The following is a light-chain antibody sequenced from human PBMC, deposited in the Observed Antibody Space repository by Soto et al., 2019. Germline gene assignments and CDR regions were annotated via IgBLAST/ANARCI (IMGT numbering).Light chain of an antibody. J-gene: IGKJ4*01. Sequence: DIQMTQSPSTLSASVRDRDTITCRASQSVSSWLAWYQQKPGKAPKLLIYDASSLESGVPSRFSGSGSGTEFTLTISSLQPDDFASYHCQQYNTYLLTFGGGTKV. CDR2: DAS. CDR3: QQYNTYLLT. V-gene: IGKV1-5*01. CDR1: QSVSSW.